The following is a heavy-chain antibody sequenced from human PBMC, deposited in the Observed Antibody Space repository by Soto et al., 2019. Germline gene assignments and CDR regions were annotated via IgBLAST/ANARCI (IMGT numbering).Heavy chain of an antibody. CDR2: IDYSGNT. Sequence: QVQLQESGPGLVRPSQTLSLTCRVSGGSISSSNYYWTWIRQPPGKGLEWIGYIDYSGNTYYNPSLQRRVTISVDTSENQFSLTLTSMTAADTAVYYCARELTGYRYGPGEVYWGQGTLITVSS. CDR1: GGSISSSNYY. J-gene: IGHJ4*02. V-gene: IGHV4-30-4*01. CDR3: ARELTGYRYGPGEVY. D-gene: IGHD5-18*01.